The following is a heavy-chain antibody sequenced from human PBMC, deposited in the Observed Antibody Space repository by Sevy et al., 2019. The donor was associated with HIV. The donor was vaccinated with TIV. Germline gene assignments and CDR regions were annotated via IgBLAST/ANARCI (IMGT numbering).Heavy chain of an antibody. CDR3: ARDAGIYGPAWWFDP. CDR1: GYTFRHYW. J-gene: IGHJ5*02. V-gene: IGHV1-2*02. CDR2: INPNNGDT. D-gene: IGHD3-10*01. Sequence: ASVKVSCQASGYTFRHYWIHWMRQAPGQGPEWMGWINPNNGDTLYAQTFQGRVTMTRDISISAAYMELNWLSSDDTAVYYCARDAGIYGPAWWFDPWGQGTLVTVSS.